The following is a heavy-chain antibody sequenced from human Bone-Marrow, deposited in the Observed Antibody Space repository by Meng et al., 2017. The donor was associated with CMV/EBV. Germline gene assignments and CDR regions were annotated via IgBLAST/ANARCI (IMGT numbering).Heavy chain of an antibody. J-gene: IGHJ4*02. V-gene: IGHV1-18*01. CDR3: ARKRSEARLDY. CDR2: ISPYNGNT. D-gene: IGHD6-6*01. CDR1: GGTFSSYA. Sequence: ASVKVSCKASGGTFSSYAISWVRQAPGQGLEWMGWISPYNGNTNHAQKLQGRVTMTTDTSTSTAYMELRRLRSDDTAVYYCARKRSEARLDYWGQGTLVTVSS.